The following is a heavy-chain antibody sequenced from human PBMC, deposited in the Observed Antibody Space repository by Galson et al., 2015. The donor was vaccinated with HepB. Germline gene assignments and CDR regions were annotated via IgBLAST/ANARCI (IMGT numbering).Heavy chain of an antibody. V-gene: IGHV3-21*01. CDR3: ARDQRQLVGLQYFQH. CDR2: ISSSSSYI. J-gene: IGHJ1*01. CDR1: GFTFSSYS. D-gene: IGHD6-13*01. Sequence: SLRLSCAASGFTFSSYSMNWVRQAPGKGLEWVSSISSSSSYIYYADSVKGRFTISRDNAKNSLYLQMNSLRAEDTAVYYCARDQRQLVGLQYFQHWGQGTLVTVSS.